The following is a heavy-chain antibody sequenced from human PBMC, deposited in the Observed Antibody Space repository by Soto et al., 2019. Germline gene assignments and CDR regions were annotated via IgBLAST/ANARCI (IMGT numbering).Heavy chain of an antibody. CDR3: ARESGYYGMDV. V-gene: IGHV4-59*01. D-gene: IGHD1-26*01. CDR1: GGSISSYY. CDR2: IYYSGST. J-gene: IGHJ6*02. Sequence: KTSETLSLTCTVSGGSISSYYWSWIRQPPGKGLEWIGYIYYSGSTNYNPSLKSRVTISVDTSKNQFSLKLSSVTAADTAVYYCARESGYYGMDVWGQGTTVTVSS.